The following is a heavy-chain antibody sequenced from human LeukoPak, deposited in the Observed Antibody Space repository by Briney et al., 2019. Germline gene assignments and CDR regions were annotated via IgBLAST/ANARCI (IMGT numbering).Heavy chain of an antibody. CDR3: ARGRWSDY. CDR1: GFSFTSSW. CDR2: IKEDGTEK. D-gene: IGHD5-24*01. Sequence: GGSLRLSCVASGFSFTSSWMTWVRQAPGKGLEWVANIKEDGTEKNYVDSVKGRFTISRDNVKKSLYLEMNSLRVEDTAVYYCARGRWSDYWGQGTQVTVSS. J-gene: IGHJ4*02. V-gene: IGHV3-7*01.